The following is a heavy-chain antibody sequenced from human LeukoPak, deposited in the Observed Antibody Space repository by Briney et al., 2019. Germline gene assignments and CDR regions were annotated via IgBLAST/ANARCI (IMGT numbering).Heavy chain of an antibody. CDR3: ARICSGGSCYPFDY. D-gene: IGHD2-15*01. CDR1: GYTFTSYG. CDR2: INPNNGGT. V-gene: IGHV1-2*02. J-gene: IGHJ4*02. Sequence: ASVKVSCKASGYTFTSYGISWVRQAPGQGLEWMGWINPNNGGTNYAQKFQGRVTMTRDTFISTAYMELSRLRSDDTAVYYCARICSGGSCYPFDYWGQGTLVTVSS.